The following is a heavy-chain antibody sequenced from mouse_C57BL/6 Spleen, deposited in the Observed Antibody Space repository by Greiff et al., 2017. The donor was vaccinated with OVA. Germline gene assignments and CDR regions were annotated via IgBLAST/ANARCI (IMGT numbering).Heavy chain of an antibody. J-gene: IGHJ2*01. CDR2: IRLKSDNYAT. Sequence: EVKVEESGGGLVQPGGSMKLSCVASGFTFSNYWMNWVRQSPEKGLEWVAQIRLKSDNYATHYAESVKGRFTISRDDSKSSVYLQMNNLRAEDTGIYYCTGPFYHFDYWGQGTTLTVSS. CDR1: GFTFSNYW. D-gene: IGHD1-1*01. CDR3: TGPFYHFDY. V-gene: IGHV6-3*01.